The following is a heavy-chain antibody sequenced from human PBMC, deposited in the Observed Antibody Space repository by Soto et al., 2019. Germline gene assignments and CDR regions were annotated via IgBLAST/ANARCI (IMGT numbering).Heavy chain of an antibody. CDR2: INPHGGST. Sequence: ASVKVSCKAPRDTFASYYINWVRQAPGQGLEWMGVINPHGGSTAYAQKFKGRVTLTRDTSASTVYMEVSSLTSEDTAMYYCARSSGGNFGIIIEGTNWFDPWGQGPMVTVS. CDR3: ARSSGGNFGIIIEGTNWFDP. D-gene: IGHD1-26*01. J-gene: IGHJ5*02. CDR1: RDTFASYY. V-gene: IGHV1-46*01.